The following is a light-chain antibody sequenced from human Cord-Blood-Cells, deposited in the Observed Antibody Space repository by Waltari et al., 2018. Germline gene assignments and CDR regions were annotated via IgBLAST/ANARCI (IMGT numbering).Light chain of an antibody. J-gene: IGLJ3*02. Sequence: QSVLTQPPSASGTPGQRVTISCSGSSSNIGSNYVYWYQQRQGTARKLLSYRNKQRPAEVPDRFSGSKSGTSASRAISGLRSEDEADYYCAAWDDSLSGRVFGGGTKLTVL. V-gene: IGLV1-47*01. CDR2: RNK. CDR3: AAWDDSLSGRV. CDR1: SSNIGSNY.